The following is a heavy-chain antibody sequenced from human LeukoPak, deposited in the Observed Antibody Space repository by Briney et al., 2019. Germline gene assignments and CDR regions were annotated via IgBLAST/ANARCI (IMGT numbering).Heavy chain of an antibody. CDR2: MNPNSGNT. CDR3: ASLFCSSTSCSYNWFDP. J-gene: IGHJ5*02. D-gene: IGHD2-2*01. V-gene: IGHV1-8*01. CDR1: GYTFTSYD. Sequence: ASVKVSCKASGYTFTSYDINWVRQATGQGLEWMGWMNPNSGNTGYAQKFQGRVTMTRNTSISTAYMELSSLRSEDTAAYYCASLFCSSTSCSYNWFDPWGQGTLVTVSS.